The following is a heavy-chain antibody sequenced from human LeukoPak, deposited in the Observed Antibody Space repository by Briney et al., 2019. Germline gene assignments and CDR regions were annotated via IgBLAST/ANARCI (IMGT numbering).Heavy chain of an antibody. CDR1: GFTIRSNY. J-gene: IGHJ3*02. V-gene: IGHV3-53*01. CDR2: IYSGGNT. Sequence: GGSLRLSCAASGFTIRSNYMSWVRQAPGKGLEWVSIIYSGGNTYYADSVKGRFTFSKDNSKNTLYLQMTNLRVEDTAVYYCARGVGQDAFDIWGQGTMVTVSS. D-gene: IGHD1-26*01. CDR3: ARGVGQDAFDI.